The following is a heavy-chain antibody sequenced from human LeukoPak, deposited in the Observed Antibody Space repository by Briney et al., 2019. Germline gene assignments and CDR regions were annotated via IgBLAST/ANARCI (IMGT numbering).Heavy chain of an antibody. CDR2: ISSSSSTI. D-gene: IGHD3-22*01. CDR3: ARDGPYDYYDSSGYTDYFDY. V-gene: IGHV3-48*04. CDR1: GFTFSSYS. J-gene: IGHJ4*02. Sequence: GGSLRLSCAASGFTFSSYSMNWARQAPGKGLEWVSYISSSSSTIYYADSVKGRFTISRDNAKNSLYLQMNSLRAEDTAVYYCARDGPYDYYDSSGYTDYFDYWGQGTLVTVSS.